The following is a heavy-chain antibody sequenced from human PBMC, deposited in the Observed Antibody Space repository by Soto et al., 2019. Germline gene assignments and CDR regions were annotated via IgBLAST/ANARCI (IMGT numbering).Heavy chain of an antibody. CDR3: ARDVSPGSSSLYLDAFDI. Sequence: EVQLEESGGGLVQPGGSLRLSCAASGFTLSMYWMTWVRQAPGRGLEWVANIRRDGSKKSYLDSVRGRFTISRDTVRNSMYLQMDSLRAEDTALYYCARDVSPGSSSLYLDAFDIWGQGTMVIVSS. V-gene: IGHV3-7*05. CDR2: IRRDGSKK. CDR1: GFTLSMYW. J-gene: IGHJ3*02. D-gene: IGHD6-13*01.